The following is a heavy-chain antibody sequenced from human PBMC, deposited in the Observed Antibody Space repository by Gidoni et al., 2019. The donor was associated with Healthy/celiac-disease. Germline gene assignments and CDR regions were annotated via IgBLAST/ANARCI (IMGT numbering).Heavy chain of an antibody. J-gene: IGHJ3*02. D-gene: IGHD3-3*01. V-gene: IGHV1-8*01. CDR3: ARVKARVTIFGVVIIGHDAFDI. CDR1: GYTFPSYA. Sequence: QVQLVQSGAEVKKPGASVKVSCKASGYTFPSYALNWVRQATGQGLEWMGWMNPNSGNTGYAQKFQGRVSMTRNTSVSTAYMELSSLRSEDTAVYYCARVKARVTIFGVVIIGHDAFDIWGQGTMVTVSS. CDR2: MNPNSGNT.